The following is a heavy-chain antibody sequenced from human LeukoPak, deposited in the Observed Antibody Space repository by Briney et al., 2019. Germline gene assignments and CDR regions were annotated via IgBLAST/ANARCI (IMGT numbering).Heavy chain of an antibody. D-gene: IGHD3-22*01. J-gene: IGHJ4*02. CDR2: VTSRGEST. CDR1: GFTFSIYA. CDR3: ARDRPNYYGSDGHYYRRDGDY. V-gene: IGHV3-23*01. Sequence: GGSLRLSCAASGFTFSIYAMSWVRQAPGKGLQWVSSVTSRGESTWYVDSVKGRFTITRDNSENTLYLQMHSLRAEDTAVYYCARDRPNYYGSDGHYYRRDGDYWGRGTLVSVSS.